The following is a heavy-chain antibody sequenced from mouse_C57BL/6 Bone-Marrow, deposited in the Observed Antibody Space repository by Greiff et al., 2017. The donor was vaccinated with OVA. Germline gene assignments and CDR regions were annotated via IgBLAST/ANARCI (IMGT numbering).Heavy chain of an antibody. CDR3: ARGAYYDYDGFAY. V-gene: IGHV5-17*01. CDR1: GFTFSDYG. CDR2: ISSGSSTI. J-gene: IGHJ3*01. D-gene: IGHD2-4*01. Sequence: EVHLVESGGGLVKPGGSLKLSCAASGFTFSDYGMHWVRQAPEKGLEWVAYISSGSSTIYYADTVKGRFTISRDNAKNTLFLQMTSLRSEDTAMDYCARGAYYDYDGFAYWGQGTLVTVSA.